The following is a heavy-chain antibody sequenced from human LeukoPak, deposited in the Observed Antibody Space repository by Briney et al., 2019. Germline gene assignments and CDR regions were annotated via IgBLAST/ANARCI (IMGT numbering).Heavy chain of an antibody. CDR2: IWHDGSHK. CDR3: ARGIFGSGSYPNF. V-gene: IGHV3-33*01. CDR1: GFTFDTYA. Sequence: GGSLRLSCAASGFTFDTYAMHWVRQARGQGLEGVALIWHDGSHKFYSNSVRGQFTISRDNSKNTAYLQMNNLRPDDTAVYYCARGIFGSGSYPNFWGQGTLVTVSS. J-gene: IGHJ4*02. D-gene: IGHD3-10*01.